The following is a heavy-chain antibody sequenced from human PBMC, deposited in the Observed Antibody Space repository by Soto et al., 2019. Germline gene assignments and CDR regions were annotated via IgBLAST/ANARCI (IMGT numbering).Heavy chain of an antibody. Sequence: QVQLLQWGAGLLKPSETLSLTCAVYGGSFSDYYWSWIRQPPGKGLEGSGQINHSGSTNHSPSLKRRVPISVGPSKNQLSLKLSSVTAADTAVYYCARGRSTPVVPAAPNWFDPWGQGTLVTVSS. D-gene: IGHD2-2*01. V-gene: IGHV4-34*01. J-gene: IGHJ5*02. CDR3: ARGRSTPVVPAAPNWFDP. CDR2: INHSGST. CDR1: GGSFSDYY.